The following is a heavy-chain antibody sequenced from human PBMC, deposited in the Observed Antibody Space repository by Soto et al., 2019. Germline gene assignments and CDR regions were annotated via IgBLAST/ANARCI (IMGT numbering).Heavy chain of an antibody. V-gene: IGHV1-69*13. CDR3: ARDDTTYCGGDCYRYFYYGMDV. Sequence: ASVKVSCKASGGTFSNHAISWVRQAPGQGLEWVGGIIPMFPTADYAQRFQGRVTVTADDSTTTVYMELSGLRSEDTAMYYCARDDTTYCGGDCYRYFYYGMDVWGQGTTVTVSS. D-gene: IGHD2-21*02. CDR1: GGTFSNHA. J-gene: IGHJ6*02. CDR2: IIPMFPTA.